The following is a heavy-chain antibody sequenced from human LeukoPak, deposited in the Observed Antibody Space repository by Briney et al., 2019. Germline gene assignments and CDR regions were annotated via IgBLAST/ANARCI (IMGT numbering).Heavy chain of an antibody. J-gene: IGHJ4*02. V-gene: IGHV3-74*01. CDR2: INSDGSST. Sequence: HPGGSLRLSCAASGFTFSSYWMHWVRQAPGKGLVWVSRINSDGSSTSYADSVKGRFTVSRDNAKNSLYLQMNSLRAEDTAVYYCARYYGSGSPPFDCWGQGTLVTVSS. D-gene: IGHD3-10*01. CDR1: GFTFSSYW. CDR3: ARYYGSGSPPFDC.